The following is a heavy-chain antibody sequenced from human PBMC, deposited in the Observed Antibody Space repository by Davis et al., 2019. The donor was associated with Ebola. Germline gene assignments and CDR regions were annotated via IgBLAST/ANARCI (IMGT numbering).Heavy chain of an antibody. V-gene: IGHV3-33*01. CDR3: ARAYSPGTMIVE. CDR2: IWYDGSNK. CDR1: GFTFSSYG. Sequence: GESLKISCAASGFTFSSYGIHWVRQAPGKGLEWVAVIWYDGSNKYYADSVKGRFTISRDNSKNTLYLQMNSLRAEDTAVYYCARAYSPGTMIVEWGQGTLVTVSS. D-gene: IGHD3-22*01. J-gene: IGHJ4*02.